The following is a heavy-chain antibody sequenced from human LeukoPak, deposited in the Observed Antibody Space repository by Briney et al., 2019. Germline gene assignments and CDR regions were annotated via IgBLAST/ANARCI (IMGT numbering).Heavy chain of an antibody. Sequence: SETLSLTCTVSGGSISSYYWSWIRQPAGKGLEWIGRIYTSGSTNYNPSPKSRVTMSVDTSKNQFSLKLSSVTAADTAVYYCARDGRYYYDSSGYEGFDYWGQGTLVTVSS. D-gene: IGHD3-22*01. CDR1: GGSISSYY. J-gene: IGHJ4*02. V-gene: IGHV4-4*07. CDR2: IYTSGST. CDR3: ARDGRYYYDSSGYEGFDY.